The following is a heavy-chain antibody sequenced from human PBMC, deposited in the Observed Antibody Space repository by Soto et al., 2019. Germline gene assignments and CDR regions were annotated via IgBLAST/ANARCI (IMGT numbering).Heavy chain of an antibody. Sequence: QVQVVQSRAEVKKPGASVRVSCKTSGYTFTDYDINWVRQAAGQGLEYMGWMSPDSGNTGYSQQFQGRVTMTSNTSTSTAYMGGSSLTSEDTAVYYCEVTTGYWGQGTMVTVSS. CDR1: GYTFTDYD. J-gene: IGHJ4*02. V-gene: IGHV1-8*02. CDR2: MSPDSGNT. D-gene: IGHD1-1*01. CDR3: EVTTGY.